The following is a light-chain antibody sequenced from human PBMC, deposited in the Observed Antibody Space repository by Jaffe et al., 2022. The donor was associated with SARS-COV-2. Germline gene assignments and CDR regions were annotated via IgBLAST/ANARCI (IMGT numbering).Light chain of an antibody. Sequence: QSVLTQPPSMSGAPGQRVTLSCTGSSSNIGAHYDVHWYQQLPGTAPKLLIYGDRNRPSGVPDRISASKSGTSASLAISELQAEDEAVYYCQSFDTTLSGWVFGGGTKLTVL. CDR2: GDR. J-gene: IGLJ3*02. V-gene: IGLV1-40*01. CDR3: QSFDTTLSGWV. CDR1: SSNIGAHYD.